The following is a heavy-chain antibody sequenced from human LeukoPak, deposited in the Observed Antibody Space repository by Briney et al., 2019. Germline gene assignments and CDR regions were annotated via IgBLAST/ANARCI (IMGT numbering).Heavy chain of an antibody. CDR3: AREQRGGLRANLGGLFASYYTYYYMDV. Sequence: ASVKVSCKASGNTFTMYNIHWVRQAPGQGLEWMGMINPSDGATTYTQKFQGRVTMTRDMSTTTVYMDLRSLRSEDTAVYFCAREQRGGLRANLGGLFASYYTYYYMDVWGQGTLVTVSS. CDR1: GNTFTMYN. D-gene: IGHD3-16*01. CDR2: INPSDGAT. V-gene: IGHV1-46*01. J-gene: IGHJ6*03.